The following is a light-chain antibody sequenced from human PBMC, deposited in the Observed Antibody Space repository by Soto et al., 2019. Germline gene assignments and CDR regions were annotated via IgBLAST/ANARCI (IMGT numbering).Light chain of an antibody. V-gene: IGKV3-20*01. Sequence: EIVLTQSPGTLSLSPGERATLSCRASQSVRNNYLAWYQHKGGQAPRLLIYGASTRATGIPDRFSGSGSGTDFTLTISRLEPEDFAVYYCQQFDSSAITFGRGTRLEIK. CDR3: QQFDSSAIT. CDR2: GAS. CDR1: QSVRNNY. J-gene: IGKJ5*01.